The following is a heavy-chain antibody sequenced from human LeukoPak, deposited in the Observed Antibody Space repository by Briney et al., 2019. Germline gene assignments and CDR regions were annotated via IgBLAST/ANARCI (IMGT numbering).Heavy chain of an antibody. CDR1: GFNFDDYG. J-gene: IGHJ4*02. CDR3: ARVGSVNSSGWYRQNYYYFDY. V-gene: IGHV3-20*04. Sequence: PGGSLRLSCEASGFNFDDYGMSWVRQAPGKGLEWVSGINWNGCSTGYADSVKGRFTISRDNAKNSLYLQMNSLRAEDTALYYCARVGSVNSSGWYRQNYYYFDYWGQGTLVTVSS. CDR2: INWNGCST. D-gene: IGHD6-19*01.